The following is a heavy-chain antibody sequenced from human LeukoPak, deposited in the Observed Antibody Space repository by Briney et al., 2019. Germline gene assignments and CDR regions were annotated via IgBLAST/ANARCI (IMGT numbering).Heavy chain of an antibody. D-gene: IGHD7-27*01. J-gene: IGHJ6*03. CDR1: GFTFDDYA. CDR2: ISWDGGST. CDR3: AKDRRANWGPYYYYYYMDV. Sequence: EGSLRLSCAASGFTFDDYAMHWVRQAPGKGLEWVSLISWDGGSTYYADSVKGRFTISRDNSKNSLYLQMNSLRAEDTALYYCAKDRRANWGPYYYYYYMDVWGKGTTVTASS. V-gene: IGHV3-43D*04.